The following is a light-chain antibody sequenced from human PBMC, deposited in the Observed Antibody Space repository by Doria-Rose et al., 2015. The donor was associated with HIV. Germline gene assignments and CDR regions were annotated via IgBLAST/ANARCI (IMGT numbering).Light chain of an antibody. V-gene: IGKV3-20*01. CDR1: QSFSSTY. CDR2: DGS. J-gene: IGKJ1*01. Sequence: TQSPGTLSLSPGERATLSCRASQSFSSTYLAWYQQKPGQAPGLLIYDGSTMATGIPDRFSASGSGTDFTLTINRLEPEDFALYYCHQYGTSWTFGQGTKVEI. CDR3: HQYGTSWT.